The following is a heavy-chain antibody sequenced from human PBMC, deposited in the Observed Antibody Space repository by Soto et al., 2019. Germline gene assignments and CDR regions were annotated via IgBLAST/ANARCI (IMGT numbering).Heavy chain of an antibody. CDR3: ARTDDRYSGSPGAFDL. V-gene: IGHV1-46*01. D-gene: IGHD1-26*01. J-gene: IGHJ3*01. CDR1: GYTFTSYY. CDR2: INPSGGST. Sequence: GASVKVSCKASGYTFTSYYMHWVRQAPGQGLEWMGIINPSGGSTSYAQKFQGRVTMTRDTYTSTVYMELRSLRYEDTAVYYCARTDDRYSGSPGAFDLWGKGTMVNVS.